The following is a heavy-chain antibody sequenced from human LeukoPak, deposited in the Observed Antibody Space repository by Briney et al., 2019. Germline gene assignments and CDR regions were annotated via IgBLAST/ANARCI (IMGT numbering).Heavy chain of an antibody. CDR2: IYHSGST. Sequence: SETLSLTCTVSGGSISSGDYYWSWIRQPPGKGLEWIGEIYHSGSTNYNPSLKSRVTISVDKSKNQFSLKLSSVTAADTAVYYCARAAYSSSWFDYWGQGTLVTVSS. J-gene: IGHJ4*02. CDR1: GGSISSGDYY. D-gene: IGHD6-13*01. V-gene: IGHV4-39*07. CDR3: ARAAYSSSWFDY.